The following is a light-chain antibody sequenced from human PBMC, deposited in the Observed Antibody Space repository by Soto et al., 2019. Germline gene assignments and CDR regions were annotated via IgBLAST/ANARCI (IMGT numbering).Light chain of an antibody. CDR3: AAWDDSLDGVV. J-gene: IGLJ3*02. Sequence: QSVLTQPPSASETPGQRVTISCSGSSSNIGTNAVNWYQQLPGTAPKLLIYSNNLRPSGVPDRFSGSKSGTSASLAISGLQSKDESDYFCAAWDDSLDGVVFGGGTKLTVL. V-gene: IGLV1-44*01. CDR2: SNN. CDR1: SSNIGTNA.